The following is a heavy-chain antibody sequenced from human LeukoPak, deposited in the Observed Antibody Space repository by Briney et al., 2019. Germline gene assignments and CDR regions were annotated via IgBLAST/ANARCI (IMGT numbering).Heavy chain of an antibody. CDR2: IKASGGSP. CDR3: AKVLNGIMIAFGGVIIDY. V-gene: IGHV3-23*01. J-gene: IGHJ4*02. Sequence: PGGSLRLSCAASGFTFSIYALRWVRQFPGKGPERVSPIKASGGSPYYADSVKGRFTTSRDNSKNTLHLQMDSLRAEDTAVYYCAKVLNGIMIAFGGVIIDYWGQGTQVTVSS. D-gene: IGHD3-16*02. CDR1: GFTFSIYA.